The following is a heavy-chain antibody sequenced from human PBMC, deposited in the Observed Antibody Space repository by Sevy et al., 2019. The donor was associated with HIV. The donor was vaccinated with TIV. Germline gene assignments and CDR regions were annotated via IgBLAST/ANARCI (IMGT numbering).Heavy chain of an antibody. J-gene: IGHJ4*02. V-gene: IGHV3-11*01. CDR3: ARDSDYGDYIIDY. D-gene: IGHD4-17*01. CDR2: ISSSGSTI. CDR1: GFTFSDYY. Sequence: GGSLRLSCAASGFTFSDYYMSWIRQAPGKGLEWVSHISSSGSTIYYADSVKGRFTISRDNAKNSLYLQMNSLRAEDTAVYYCARDSDYGDYIIDYWGQGTLVTVSS.